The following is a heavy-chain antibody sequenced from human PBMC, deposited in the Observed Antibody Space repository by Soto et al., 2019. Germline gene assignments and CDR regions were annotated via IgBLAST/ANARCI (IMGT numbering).Heavy chain of an antibody. CDR1: GYTFTSYG. D-gene: IGHD3-3*01. CDR2: ISAYNGNT. CDR3: ARVGYREYYDFWSGPFGYGMDV. J-gene: IGHJ6*02. Sequence: ASVKVSCKASGYTFTSYGISWVRQAPGQGLEWMGWISAYNGNTNYAQKLQGRVTMTTDTSTSTAYMELRSLRSDDTAVYYCARVGYREYYDFWSGPFGYGMDVWGQGTTVTVPS. V-gene: IGHV1-18*01.